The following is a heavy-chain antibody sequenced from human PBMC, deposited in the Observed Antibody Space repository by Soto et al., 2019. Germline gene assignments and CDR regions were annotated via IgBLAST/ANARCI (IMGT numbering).Heavy chain of an antibody. D-gene: IGHD3-3*01. J-gene: IGHJ3*01. CDR1: GYPVTAYY. Sequence: VQSGAVVKKPGASVTVSCSSSGYPVTAYYMHWVRQAPGRGLEWMGGYNPATGAAKYTQPFKGRAPTDRDTSRRTVFMDLPGPASEVTVCHYSAGRGGVGVAGSAAFDLWGKGTLVTVPS. CDR3: AGRGGVGVAGSAAFDL. V-gene: IGHV1-2*05. CDR2: YNPATGAA.